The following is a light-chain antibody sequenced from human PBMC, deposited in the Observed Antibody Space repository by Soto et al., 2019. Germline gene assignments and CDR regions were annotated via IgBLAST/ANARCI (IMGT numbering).Light chain of an antibody. CDR2: DVS. J-gene: IGLJ1*01. V-gene: IGLV2-14*01. CDR3: SSCTSSTTYV. CDR1: SSDVGAYSY. Sequence: QSVLTQPASVSGSPGQTITISCTGTSSDVGAYSYVSWYQQHAGKAPKLIIYDVSDRPSGISSRFSGSKSDNTASLTISGLQAEDEAEYYCSSCTSSTTYVFGTGTKVTVL.